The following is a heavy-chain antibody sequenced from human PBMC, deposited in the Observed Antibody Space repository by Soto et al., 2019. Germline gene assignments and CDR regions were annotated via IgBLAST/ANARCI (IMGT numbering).Heavy chain of an antibody. CDR2: NNCSGIT. CDR3: ARGSSIAALYYGMDV. Sequence: QVQLQESGPGLLKPSQTLSLTCTVSGGSIRSGGYYWTWIRQDPGKGVEWIGYNNCSGITYYNPSLKSRVTISLDTSKNQFSLKLSSVTAADTAVYYCARGSSIAALYYGMDVWGQGTTVTVSS. D-gene: IGHD6-6*01. J-gene: IGHJ6*02. V-gene: IGHV4-31*03. CDR1: GGSIRSGGYY.